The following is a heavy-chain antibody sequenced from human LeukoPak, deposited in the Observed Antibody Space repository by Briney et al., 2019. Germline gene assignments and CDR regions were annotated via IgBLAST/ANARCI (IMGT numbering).Heavy chain of an antibody. V-gene: IGHV3-33*01. J-gene: IGHJ4*02. Sequence: GGSLRLSCAASGFTFSSHGMHWVRQAPGKGLEWVAHVWFDGTNKYYADSVKGRFPISRDNSKNTLNLQMNSLRAEDTAVYYCASDQSSVACNGGRCYTGPLDYWGQGTLVTVAS. CDR1: GFTFSSHG. CDR2: VWFDGTNK. CDR3: ASDQSSVACNGGRCYTGPLDY. D-gene: IGHD2-15*01.